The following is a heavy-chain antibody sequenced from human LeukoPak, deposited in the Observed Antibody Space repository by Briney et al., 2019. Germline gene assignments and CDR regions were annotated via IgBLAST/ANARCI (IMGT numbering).Heavy chain of an antibody. D-gene: IGHD6-13*01. CDR1: GFTFDDYA. Sequence: GSLRLSCAASGFTFDDYAMHWVRQAPGKGLEWVSLISGDGDSTYYADSVKGRFTISRDNSKNSLYLQMNSLRTEDTALYYCAKVGYSSSWYDYYFEYWGQGTLVTVSS. V-gene: IGHV3-43*02. J-gene: IGHJ4*02. CDR2: ISGDGDST. CDR3: AKVGYSSSWYDYYFEY.